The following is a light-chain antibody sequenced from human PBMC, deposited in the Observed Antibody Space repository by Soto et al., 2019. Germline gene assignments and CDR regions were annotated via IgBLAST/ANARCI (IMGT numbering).Light chain of an antibody. CDR1: QDISDW. Sequence: DLQMTQSPSSLSASVGDRVTITCRASQDISDWLAWYQQKPEKAPKSLIYAASLLQTGVPSRFSGSGSGTDFTLTFSSLQPEDSATYYCQQYNTYPLTFGGGTKVEIK. J-gene: IGKJ4*01. CDR3: QQYNTYPLT. V-gene: IGKV1D-16*01. CDR2: AAS.